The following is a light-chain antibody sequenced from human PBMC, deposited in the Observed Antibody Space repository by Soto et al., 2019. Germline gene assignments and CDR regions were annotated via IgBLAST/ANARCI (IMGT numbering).Light chain of an antibody. CDR3: QSYDSSLSVWV. CDR1: SSNTGAGYD. J-gene: IGLJ3*02. Sequence: QSVLTQPPSVSGAPGQRVTISCTGSSSNTGAGYDVHWYQQFPGTVPKLLIYANSNRPSGVPDRFSGSKSGTSASLAITGLQAEDDADYYCQSYDSSLSVWVFGGGTKLTVL. V-gene: IGLV1-40*01. CDR2: ANS.